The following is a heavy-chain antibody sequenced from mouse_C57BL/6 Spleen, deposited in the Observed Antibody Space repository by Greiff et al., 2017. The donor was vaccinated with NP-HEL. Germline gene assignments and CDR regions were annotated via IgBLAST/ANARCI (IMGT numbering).Heavy chain of an antibody. CDR1: GFNIKDYY. CDR3: AKSGYGNYGGHY. CDR2: IDPEDGET. J-gene: IGHJ2*01. Sequence: DVKLQESGAELVKPGASVKLSCTASGFNIKDYYMHWVKQRTEQGLEWIGRIDPEDGETKYAPKFQGKATITADTSSNTAYLQLSSLTSEDTAGYYGAKSGYGNYGGHYWGQGTTLTVSS. D-gene: IGHD2-1*01. V-gene: IGHV14-2*01.